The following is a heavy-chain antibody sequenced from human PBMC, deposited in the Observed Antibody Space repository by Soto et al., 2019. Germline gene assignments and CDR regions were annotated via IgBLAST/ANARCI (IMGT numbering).Heavy chain of an antibody. Sequence: LRLSCTASGFTFGDYAMSWVRQAPGKGLEWVGFIRSKAYGGTTEYAASVKGRFTISRDDSKSIAYLQMNSLKTEDTAVYYCTRAQRVETAKYLEYWGQGTLDTVSS. V-gene: IGHV3-49*04. CDR2: IRSKAYGGTT. D-gene: IGHD2-21*02. CDR1: GFTFGDYA. CDR3: TRAQRVETAKYLEY. J-gene: IGHJ4*01.